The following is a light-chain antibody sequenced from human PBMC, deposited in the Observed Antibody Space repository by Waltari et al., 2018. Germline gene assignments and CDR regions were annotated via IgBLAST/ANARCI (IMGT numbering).Light chain of an antibody. J-gene: IGKJ2*01. CDR3: QQRSNWPLMYT. CDR1: QSVSSY. Sequence: EIVLTQSPATLSLSPGERATLSCRAGQSVSSYLAWYQQKPGQAPRLHIYDASNRATGIPARFSGSGSGTDFTLTISSLEPEDFAVYYCQQRSNWPLMYTFGQGTKLEIK. CDR2: DAS. V-gene: IGKV3-11*01.